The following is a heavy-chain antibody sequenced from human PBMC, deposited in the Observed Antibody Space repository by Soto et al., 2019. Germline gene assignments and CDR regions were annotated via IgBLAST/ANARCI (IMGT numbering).Heavy chain of an antibody. D-gene: IGHD2-15*01. V-gene: IGHV3-23*01. CDR3: AKARGDCSGGSCYPINDY. J-gene: IGHJ4*02. CDR2: ISGSGGST. CDR1: GFTFSSYA. Sequence: GESLKISCAASGFTFSSYAMSWVRQAPGRGLEWVSAISGSGGSTYYADSVKGRFTISRDNSKNTLYLQMNSLRAEDTAVYYCAKARGDCSGGSCYPINDYWGQGTLVTVSS.